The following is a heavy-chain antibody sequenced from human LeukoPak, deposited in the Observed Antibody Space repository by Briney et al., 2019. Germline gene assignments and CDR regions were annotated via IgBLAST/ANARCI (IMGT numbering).Heavy chain of an antibody. CDR3: ARDLRYFDWSTTLGAYGMDV. V-gene: IGHV3-33*08. J-gene: IGHJ6*02. D-gene: IGHD3-9*01. CDR2: IWYGGSNK. Sequence: GRSLRLSCAASGFTFSSYGMHWVRRAPGKGLEWVAVIWYGGSNKYYADSVKGRFTISRDNSKNTLYLQMNSLRAEDTAVYYCARDLRYFDWSTTLGAYGMDVWGQGTTVTVSS. CDR1: GFTFSSYG.